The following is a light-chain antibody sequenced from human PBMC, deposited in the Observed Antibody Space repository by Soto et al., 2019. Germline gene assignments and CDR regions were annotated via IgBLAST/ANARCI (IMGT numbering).Light chain of an antibody. Sequence: DIQLAQSPSTLSASVGDRLIITCRATQSINWLAWYQQKPGKAPKLLIFEASRLESGVPSSFSGSGSGTEFTLTISILQPDDFGTYYCQHYDTYSPMWTFGQGTKVDVK. CDR2: EAS. J-gene: IGKJ1*01. CDR3: QHYDTYSPMWT. CDR1: QSINW. V-gene: IGKV1-5*03.